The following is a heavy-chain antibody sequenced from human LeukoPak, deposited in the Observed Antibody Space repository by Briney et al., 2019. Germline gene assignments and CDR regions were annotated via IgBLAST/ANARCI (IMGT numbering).Heavy chain of an antibody. J-gene: IGHJ3*02. CDR1: GFTFPTYW. V-gene: IGHV3-7*01. Sequence: GGSLRLSYAASGFTFPTYWMTWVRQAPGKRLEWVANIKEDGTEEMCLDSVKGRFHISRDNAKNSLHLQMNSLRAEDTGIYYCARMSPDTGYQPFDIRGQGTMVIVSS. CDR2: IKEDGTEE. CDR3: ARMSPDTGYQPFDI. D-gene: IGHD2-2*01.